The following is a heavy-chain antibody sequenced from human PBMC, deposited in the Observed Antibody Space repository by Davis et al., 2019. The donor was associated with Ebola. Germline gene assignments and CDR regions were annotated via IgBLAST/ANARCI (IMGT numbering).Heavy chain of an antibody. CDR2: LFYGGSP. CDR1: GGSISSYY. D-gene: IGHD3-16*01. Sequence: MPSETLSLTCTVSGGSISSYYWTWIRQPPGKGLEWMGHLFYGGSPNYNPSLKSRVTISLDTSKHQLSLRLISVTAADTAVYYCARLSPLGLRLGETYNWFDPWGPGTLVTVSS. CDR3: ARLSPLGLRLGETYNWFDP. J-gene: IGHJ5*02. V-gene: IGHV4-59*01.